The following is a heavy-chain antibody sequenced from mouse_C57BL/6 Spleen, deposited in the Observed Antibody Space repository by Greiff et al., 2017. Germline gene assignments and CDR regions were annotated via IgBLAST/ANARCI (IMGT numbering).Heavy chain of an antibody. CDR1: GFNIKDDY. CDR3: TTGLLRRGYAMDY. J-gene: IGHJ4*01. V-gene: IGHV14-4*01. D-gene: IGHD2-3*01. CDR2: IDPENGDT. Sequence: EVMLVESGAELVRPGASVKLSCTASGFNIKDDYMHWVKQRPEQGLEWIGWIDPENGDTEYASKFQGKATITADTSSNTAYLQLSSLTSEDTAVYYCTTGLLRRGYAMDYWGQGTSVTVSS.